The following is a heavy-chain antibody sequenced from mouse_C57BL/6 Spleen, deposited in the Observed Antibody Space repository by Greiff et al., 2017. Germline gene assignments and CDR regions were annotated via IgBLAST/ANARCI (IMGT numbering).Heavy chain of an antibody. V-gene: IGHV5-4*03. CDR1: GFTFSSYA. CDR3: ARAPFTTVVVYDY. Sequence: EVKLVESGGGLVKPGGSLKLSCAASGFTFSSYAMSWVRQTPEKRLEWVATISDGGSYTYYPDNVKGRFTISRDNAKNNLYLQMSHLKSEDTAMYYCARAPFTTVVVYDYWGQGTTLTVSS. CDR2: ISDGGSYT. J-gene: IGHJ2*01. D-gene: IGHD1-1*01.